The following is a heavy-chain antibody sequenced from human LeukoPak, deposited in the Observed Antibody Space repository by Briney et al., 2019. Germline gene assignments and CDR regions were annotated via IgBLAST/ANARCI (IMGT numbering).Heavy chain of an antibody. D-gene: IGHD5-18*01. Sequence: ASVKVSCKASGYTFTGYYMHWVRQAPGQGLEWMGWINPNSGDTNYAQKFQGRVTMTRDTSISTAYMELSSLTSDDTAVYYCARGEYRYAVDYWGQGTLVTVSS. CDR2: INPNSGDT. V-gene: IGHV1-2*02. CDR1: GYTFTGYY. J-gene: IGHJ4*02. CDR3: ARGEYRYAVDY.